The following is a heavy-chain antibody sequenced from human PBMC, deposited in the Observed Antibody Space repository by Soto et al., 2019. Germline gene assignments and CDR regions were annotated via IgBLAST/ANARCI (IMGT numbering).Heavy chain of an antibody. D-gene: IGHD5-18*01. V-gene: IGHV3-53*02. Sequence: EVQLVETGGGLIQPGGSLRLSCAASGFTVSSNYMSWVRQAPGKGLEWVSVIYSGGSTYYADSVKGRFTISRDNSKNTLYLQMTSLRAEDTAVYYCARVVMVTLDYYYYYGMDVWGQGTTVTVSS. CDR1: GFTVSSNY. J-gene: IGHJ6*02. CDR2: IYSGGST. CDR3: ARVVMVTLDYYYYYGMDV.